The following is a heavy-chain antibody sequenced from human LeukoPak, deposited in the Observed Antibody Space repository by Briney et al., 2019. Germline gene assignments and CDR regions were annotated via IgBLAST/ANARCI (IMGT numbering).Heavy chain of an antibody. CDR2: ISWNSGSI. CDR3: AKDGKYSSSSR. Sequence: EWVSGISWNSGSIGYADSVKGRFTISRDNAKNSLYLQMNSLRAEDTALYYCAKDGKYSSSSRWGQGTLVTVSS. D-gene: IGHD6-6*01. J-gene: IGHJ4*02. V-gene: IGHV3-9*01.